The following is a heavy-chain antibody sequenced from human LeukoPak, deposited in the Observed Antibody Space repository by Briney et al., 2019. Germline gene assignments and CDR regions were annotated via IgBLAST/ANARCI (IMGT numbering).Heavy chain of an antibody. D-gene: IGHD4/OR15-4a*01. CDR2: ISGYNGNT. V-gene: IGHV1-18*01. J-gene: IGHJ4*02. CDR3: ARDVDSTMVLFDY. CDR1: GYTFSSYG. Sequence: GASVKVSCKASGYTFSSYGISWVRLAPGQGLEWMGWISGYNGNTKYAQKVQDRVTMTTDTSTSTAYMELRSLRSDDTAIYYCARDVDSTMVLFDYWGQGTLVTVSS.